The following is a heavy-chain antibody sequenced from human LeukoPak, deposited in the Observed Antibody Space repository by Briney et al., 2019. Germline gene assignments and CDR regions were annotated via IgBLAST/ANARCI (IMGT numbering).Heavy chain of an antibody. V-gene: IGHV1-2*02. Sequence: ASVTVSFKSSVYTFTVYYMHWVRQAHGQGEGWVGLINPNSGGTNYAQKFQGRLTMTSNTSISTAYMELSRLRSDDTAVYYCARAGSAELNWFDPWGQGTLVTVSS. CDR1: VYTFTVYY. D-gene: IGHD1-7*01. CDR2: INPNSGGT. CDR3: ARAGSAELNWFDP. J-gene: IGHJ5*02.